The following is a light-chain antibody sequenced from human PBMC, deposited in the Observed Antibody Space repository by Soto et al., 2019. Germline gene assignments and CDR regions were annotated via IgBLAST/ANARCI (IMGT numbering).Light chain of an antibody. V-gene: IGKV1-5*01. Sequence: DSQMTQSPSTLSASVGDRVTITCRASQSISSWLAWYQQKPGKAPKLLISGASSLQSGVPSRFSGSASGTEFTLTISSLQPDDIATYYCQQCHRYLTFGQGTKVDIK. CDR3: QQCHRYLT. J-gene: IGKJ1*01. CDR2: GAS. CDR1: QSISSW.